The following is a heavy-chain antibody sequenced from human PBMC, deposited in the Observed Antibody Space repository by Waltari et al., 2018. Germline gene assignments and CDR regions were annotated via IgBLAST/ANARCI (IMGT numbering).Heavy chain of an antibody. CDR1: GGSISSYS. D-gene: IGHD2-15*01. V-gene: IGHV4-4*07. CDR2: IYTSGST. Sequence: QVQLQESGPGLVKPSETLSLTCTVSGGSISSYSWTWIRPPAGKGLEWIGRIYTSGSTNYNPSLKSRVTISVDKSKNQFSLKLSSVTAADTAVYYCARDFPCSGGSCYGYWGQGTLVTVSS. CDR3: ARDFPCSGGSCYGY. J-gene: IGHJ4*02.